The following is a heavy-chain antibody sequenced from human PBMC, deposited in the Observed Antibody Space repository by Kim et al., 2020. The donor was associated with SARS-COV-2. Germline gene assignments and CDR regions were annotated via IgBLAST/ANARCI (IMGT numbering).Heavy chain of an antibody. CDR1: GFTFSSYA. CDR2: IRNNGAST. Sequence: GGSLRLSCAASGFTFSSYAMSWVRQAPGKGLEWVSGIRNNGASTHYADSVKGRFTISRDNSKNILFLQMNSLTAEDTAVYYCSTVRGYGGTYYAGGDYWGQGTLVTVSS. CDR3: STVRGYGGTYYAGGDY. J-gene: IGHJ4*02. V-gene: IGHV3-23*01. D-gene: IGHD1-26*01.